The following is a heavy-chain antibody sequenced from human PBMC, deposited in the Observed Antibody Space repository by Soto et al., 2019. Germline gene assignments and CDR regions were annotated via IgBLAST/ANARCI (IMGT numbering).Heavy chain of an antibody. J-gene: IGHJ5*02. D-gene: IGHD3-22*01. CDR3: AHSLIGYYYDSSGSNWFDP. CDR2: IYWDDDK. CDR1: GFSLSTSGVG. Sequence: SGPTLVNPTQTLTLTCTLSGFSLSTSGVGVGWIRQPPGKALEWLALIYWDDDKRYSPSLKSRLTITKDTSKNQVVLTMTNMDPVGTATYYCAHSLIGYYYDSSGSNWFDPWGQGTLVTVSS. V-gene: IGHV2-5*02.